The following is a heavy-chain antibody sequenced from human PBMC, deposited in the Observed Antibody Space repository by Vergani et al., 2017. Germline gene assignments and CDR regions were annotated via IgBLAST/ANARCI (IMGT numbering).Heavy chain of an antibody. V-gene: IGHV4-38-2*02. CDR3: ARVSRVAAAGTYYFDS. CDR2: IYHSGST. CDR1: GYSISSGYY. J-gene: IGHJ4*02. D-gene: IGHD6-13*01. Sequence: QVQLQESGPGLVTPSETLSLTCSVSGYSISSGYYWGWIRQPPGKGLEWIGNIYHSGSTYYNPSLKSRVTISVDTSKNQFSLRLSSVTAADTAVYYCARVSRVAAAGTYYFDSWGQGTLVTVSS.